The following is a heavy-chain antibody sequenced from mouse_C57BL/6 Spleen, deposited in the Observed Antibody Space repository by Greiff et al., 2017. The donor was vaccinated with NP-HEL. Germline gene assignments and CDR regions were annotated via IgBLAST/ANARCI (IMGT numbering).Heavy chain of an antibody. CDR3: ARATVVPDWYFDV. J-gene: IGHJ1*03. CDR2: IDPEDGDT. V-gene: IGHV14-2*01. Sequence: VQLKESGAELVKPGASVKLSCTASGFNIKDYYMHWVKQRTEQGLEWIGRIDPEDGDTKYAPKFQGKATITADTSSNTAYLQLSSLTSEDTAVYYCARATVVPDWYFDVWGTGTTVTVSS. D-gene: IGHD1-1*01. CDR1: GFNIKDYY.